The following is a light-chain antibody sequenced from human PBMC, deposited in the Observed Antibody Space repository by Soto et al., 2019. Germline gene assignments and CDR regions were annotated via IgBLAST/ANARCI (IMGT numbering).Light chain of an antibody. V-gene: IGLV2-14*01. J-gene: IGLJ2*01. CDR2: EVN. Sequence: QSALTQPASVSGSPGQSITISCTGTSSDVGGYNFVSWYQQHPGKAPKLIIYEVNNRPSGVSNRFSGSKSANTASLTISGRQAEDEADYYCNSYTTSATLVFGGGTKLTVL. CDR3: NSYTTSATLV. CDR1: SSDVGGYNF.